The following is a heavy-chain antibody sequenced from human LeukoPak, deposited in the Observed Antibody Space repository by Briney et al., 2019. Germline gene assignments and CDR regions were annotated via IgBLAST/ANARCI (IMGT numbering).Heavy chain of an antibody. CDR2: IKQDGSEK. D-gene: IGHD3-3*01. CDR3: AKDLQYDFWSGYSN. CDR1: GFTFSSYW. J-gene: IGHJ4*02. Sequence: GGSLRLSCAASGFTFSSYWMCWVRQAPGKGLEWVANIKQDGSEKYYVDSVKGRFTISRDNAKNSLYLQMNSLRAEDTALYYCAKDLQYDFWSGYSNWGQGTLVTVSS. V-gene: IGHV3-7*03.